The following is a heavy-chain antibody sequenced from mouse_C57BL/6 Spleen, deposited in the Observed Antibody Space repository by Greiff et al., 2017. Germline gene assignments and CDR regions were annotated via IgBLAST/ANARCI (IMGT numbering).Heavy chain of an antibody. D-gene: IGHD1-1*01. CDR1: GYTFTSYT. CDR2: INPSSGYT. CDR3: ANYYGSSYDWYFDV. V-gene: IGHV1-4*01. J-gene: IGHJ1*03. Sequence: QVQLQQSGAELARPGASVKMSCKASGYTFTSYTMHWVKQRPGQGLEGIGYINPSSGYTKYNQKFKDKATLTAAKSSSTAYMQLSSLTSEDSAVYYCANYYGSSYDWYFDVWGTGTTVTVSS.